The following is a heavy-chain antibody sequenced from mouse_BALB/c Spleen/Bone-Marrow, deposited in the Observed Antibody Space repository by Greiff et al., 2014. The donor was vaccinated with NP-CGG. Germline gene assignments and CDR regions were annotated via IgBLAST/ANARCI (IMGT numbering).Heavy chain of an antibody. CDR3: ARRAARATGFAY. CDR2: IDPANGNT. CDR1: GFNIKDTY. V-gene: IGHV14-3*02. J-gene: IGHJ3*01. Sequence: VQLKQSGAELVKPGASVKLSCTASGFNIKDTYMHWVKQRPEQGLEWIGRIDPANGNTKYDPKFQGEATITADTSSNTAYLQLSSLTSEDTAVYYCARRAARATGFAYWGQGTLVTVSA. D-gene: IGHD3-1*01.